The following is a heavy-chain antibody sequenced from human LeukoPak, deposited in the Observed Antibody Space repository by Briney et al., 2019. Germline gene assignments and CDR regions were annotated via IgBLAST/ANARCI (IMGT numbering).Heavy chain of an antibody. CDR1: GFTFSNYW. V-gene: IGHV3-74*01. D-gene: IGHD3-10*01. CDR2: INSDGSSI. CDR3: ARTRGVVDY. J-gene: IGHJ4*02. Sequence: GGSLRLSCAASGFTFSNYWMHWVRQAPGKGLMWVSRINSDGSSISYADSVKGRFTISRDNAKNTLYLQMNSLRAEDTAVYYCARTRGVVDYWGQGTLVTVSS.